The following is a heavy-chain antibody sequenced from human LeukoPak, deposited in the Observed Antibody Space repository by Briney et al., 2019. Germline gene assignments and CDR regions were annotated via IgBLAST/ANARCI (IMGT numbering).Heavy chain of an antibody. CDR1: GYTYTSDY. Sequence: ASVKVSCKASGYTYTSDYMHWVRQAAGQWLEWLGIINPSGGSTSYAQKFQGRLTMTRDTSTSTVYMELNSLRSEDTAVYFCARATLSDYYFNYWGQGTLVTVSS. J-gene: IGHJ4*02. CDR3: ARATLSDYYFNY. CDR2: INPSGGST. V-gene: IGHV1-46*01. D-gene: IGHD4/OR15-4a*01.